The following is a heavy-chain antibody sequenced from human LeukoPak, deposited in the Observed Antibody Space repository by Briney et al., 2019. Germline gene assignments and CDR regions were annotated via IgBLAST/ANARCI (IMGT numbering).Heavy chain of an antibody. Sequence: PSETLSLTCAVYGGSFSGYYWSWIRQPPGKGLEWIGEINHSGSTNYNTSLKSRVTISVDTSKNQFSLKLSSVTAADTAVYYCARTGYSSGWYVWFDPWGQGTLVTVSS. CDR2: INHSGST. V-gene: IGHV4-34*01. D-gene: IGHD6-19*01. J-gene: IGHJ5*02. CDR3: ARTGYSSGWYVWFDP. CDR1: GGSFSGYY.